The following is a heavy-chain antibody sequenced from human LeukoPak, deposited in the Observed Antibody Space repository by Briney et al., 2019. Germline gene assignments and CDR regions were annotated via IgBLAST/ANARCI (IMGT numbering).Heavy chain of an antibody. V-gene: IGHV4-38-2*02. J-gene: IGHJ6*03. D-gene: IGHD3-22*01. Sequence: PSETLSLTCTVSGYSISSGYYWGWIRQPPGKGLEWIGSIYHSGSTYYNPSLKSRVTISVDTSKNQFSLKLSSVTAADTAVYYCARVGVVKNYYYMDVWGKGTTVTVSS. CDR3: ARVGVVKNYYYMDV. CDR2: IYHSGST. CDR1: GYSISSGYY.